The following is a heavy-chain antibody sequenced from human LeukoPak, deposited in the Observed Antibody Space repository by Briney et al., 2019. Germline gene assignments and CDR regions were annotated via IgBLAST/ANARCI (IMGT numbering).Heavy chain of an antibody. CDR3: ARDPAVAADY. D-gene: IGHD6-19*01. J-gene: IGHJ4*02. V-gene: IGHV1-18*01. CDR1: GYTFTSYG. CDR2: ISAYNGNT. Sequence: ASVKVTCKASGYTFTSYGISWVRQAPEQVLEWMGWISAYNGNTNYAQKLQGRVTMTTDTSTSTAYMELRSLRSDDTAVYYCARDPAVAADYWGQGTLVTVSS.